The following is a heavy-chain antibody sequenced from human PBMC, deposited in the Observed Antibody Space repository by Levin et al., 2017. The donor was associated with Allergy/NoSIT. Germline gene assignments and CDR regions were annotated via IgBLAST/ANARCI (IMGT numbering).Heavy chain of an antibody. CDR1: GFTFSNYA. D-gene: IGHD4-11*01. CDR2: ITSSSTYI. J-gene: IGHJ6*02. Sequence: PGGSLRLSCAPSGFTFSNYAMSWVRQAPGKGLEWVASITSSSTYIHYADSVKGRFTISRDNAKKSLFLQMNSLSAADTAVYYCARESSYSNYEYYYYGLDVWGQGTTVTVSS. V-gene: IGHV3-21*01. CDR3: ARESSYSNYEYYYYGLDV.